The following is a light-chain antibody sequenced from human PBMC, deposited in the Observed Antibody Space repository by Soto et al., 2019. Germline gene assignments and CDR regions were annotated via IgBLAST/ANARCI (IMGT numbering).Light chain of an antibody. J-gene: IGLJ3*02. CDR2: EVS. CDR3: SSYAGSNNEV. V-gene: IGLV2-8*01. CDR1: SSDVGGHNY. Sequence: QSVLTQPPSASGSPGQSVTISCTGTSSDVGGHNYVSWYQQHPGKAPKLMIYEVSKRPSGVPDRFSGSKSGNTASLTVSGLQAEDEADYYCSSYAGSNNEVFGGGTKLTVL.